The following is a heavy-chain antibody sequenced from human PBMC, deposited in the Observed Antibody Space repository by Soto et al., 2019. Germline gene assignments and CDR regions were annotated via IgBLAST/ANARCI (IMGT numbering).Heavy chain of an antibody. CDR2: IYYSGST. D-gene: IGHD3-3*01. Sequence: PSETLSLTCTVSGGSVSSGSYYWSWIRQPPGKGLEWIGYIYYSGSTNYNPSLKSRVTISVDTSKNQFSLKLSSVTAADTAVYYCARDLYYDFWSGYYSELMDVWGQGTTVTVSS. CDR3: ARDLYYDFWSGYYSELMDV. CDR1: GGSVSSGSYY. V-gene: IGHV4-61*01. J-gene: IGHJ6*02.